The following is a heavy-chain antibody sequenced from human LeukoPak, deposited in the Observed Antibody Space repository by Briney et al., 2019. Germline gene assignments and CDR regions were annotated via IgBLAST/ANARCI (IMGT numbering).Heavy chain of an antibody. V-gene: IGHV3-7*03. CDR3: ASIGMVGSTVDY. D-gene: IGHD1-26*01. J-gene: IGHJ4*02. Sequence: GSLRLSCAASGFTFRTYWMSWVRQAPGKGLEWVANIKQDGNEKYYVDSVKGRFTISRDNAKNSLDLQMNSLRAEDTAVYYCASIGMVGSTVDYWGQGTLVTVSS. CDR2: IKQDGNEK. CDR1: GFTFRTYW.